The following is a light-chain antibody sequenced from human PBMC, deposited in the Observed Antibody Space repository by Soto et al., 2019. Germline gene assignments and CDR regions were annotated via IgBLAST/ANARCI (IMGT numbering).Light chain of an antibody. CDR1: QSISANY. CDR3: PQYGVSPKT. CDR2: GVS. J-gene: IGKJ1*01. Sequence: EIVLTQSPGTLSLSPGERATLSCRASQSISANYLAWYQQKPGQAPRLLIYGVSIRATGIPDRFAGSGSGPDFTLTISRLEPEDFAVYYCPQYGVSPKTFGQGTTVELK. V-gene: IGKV3-20*01.